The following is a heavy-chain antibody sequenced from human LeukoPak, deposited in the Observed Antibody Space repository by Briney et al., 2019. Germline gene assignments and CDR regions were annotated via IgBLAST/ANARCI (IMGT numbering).Heavy chain of an antibody. J-gene: IGHJ4*02. CDR1: GFTFSSYS. D-gene: IGHD6-13*01. CDR3: ARGAGSWRYYFDY. V-gene: IGHV3-21*01. Sequence: PGGSLRLSCAASGFTFSSYSMNWVRQAPGKGLEWVSSISSSSSYIYYADSVKGRFTISRDNAKNSLYLQMNSLRAEDTAVYYCARGAGSWRYYFDYWGQGTLVTVSS. CDR2: ISSSSSYI.